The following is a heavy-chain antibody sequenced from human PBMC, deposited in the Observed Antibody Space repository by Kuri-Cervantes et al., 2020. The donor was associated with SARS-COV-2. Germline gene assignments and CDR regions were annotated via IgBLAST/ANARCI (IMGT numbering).Heavy chain of an antibody. CDR3: ARQYGYCSSTSCPSAADMDV. CDR2: IIPIFGTP. Sequence: SVKVSCKASGGTFSSYAISWVRQAPGQGLEWMGGIIPIFGTPNYAQKFQGRVTITADESTSTAYMELSSLRSEDTAVYYCARQYGYCSSTSCPSAADMDVWGQGTTVTVSS. V-gene: IGHV1-69*13. CDR1: GGTFSSYA. J-gene: IGHJ6*02. D-gene: IGHD2-2*01.